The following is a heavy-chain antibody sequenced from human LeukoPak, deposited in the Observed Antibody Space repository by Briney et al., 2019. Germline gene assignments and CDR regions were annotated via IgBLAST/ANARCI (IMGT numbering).Heavy chain of an antibody. CDR3: ARDLRSTMVRGVVNWFDP. J-gene: IGHJ5*02. Sequence: GASVKVSCKASGGTFSSYAISWVRQAPGQGLEWMGGIIPIFGTANYAQKFQGRVTITADESTSTAYMELSSVRSEDTAVYYCARDLRSTMVRGVVNWFDPWGQGTLVTVSS. V-gene: IGHV1-69*01. CDR2: IIPIFGTA. CDR1: GGTFSSYA. D-gene: IGHD3-10*01.